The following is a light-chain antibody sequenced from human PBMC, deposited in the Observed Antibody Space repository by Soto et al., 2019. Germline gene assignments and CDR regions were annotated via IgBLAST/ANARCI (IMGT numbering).Light chain of an antibody. CDR3: QQYNSYSCT. V-gene: IGKV1-5*01. Sequence: DIQMTQSPSTLSASVGDRVTITCRASQSISSWLAWYQQKPGKAPKLLIYDASSLESGVPSRFSGSGSGTEFTITISSLQPDDFATYYCQQYNSYSCTFGQGTKVDIK. J-gene: IGKJ1*01. CDR1: QSISSW. CDR2: DAS.